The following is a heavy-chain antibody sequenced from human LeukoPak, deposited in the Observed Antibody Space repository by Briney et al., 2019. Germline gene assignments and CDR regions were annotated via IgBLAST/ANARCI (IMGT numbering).Heavy chain of an antibody. CDR1: GGSISSGSYY. D-gene: IGHD1-1*01. Sequence: SETLSLTCTVSGGSISSGSYYWSWIRQPAGKGLEWIGRIYTSGSTNYNPSLKSRVTISVDTSKNQFSLKLSSVTAADTAVYYCARLDAPSDYWGQGTLVTVSS. CDR2: IYTSGST. J-gene: IGHJ4*02. CDR3: ARLDAPSDY. V-gene: IGHV4-61*02.